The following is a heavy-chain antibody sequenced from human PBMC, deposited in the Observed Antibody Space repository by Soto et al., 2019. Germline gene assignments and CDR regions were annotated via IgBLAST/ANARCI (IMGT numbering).Heavy chain of an antibody. V-gene: IGHV1-8*01. J-gene: IGHJ6*03. Sequence: ASVNVSCKASGYTFTSYDINWVRQATGQGLEWMGWMNPNSGNTGYAQKFQGRVTMTRNTSISTAYMELSSLRSEDTAVYYCARGRGTRNRSGYYYYMDVWGKGTTVTVSS. CDR3: ARGRGTRNRSGYYYYMDV. D-gene: IGHD3-3*01. CDR2: MNPNSGNT. CDR1: GYTFTSYD.